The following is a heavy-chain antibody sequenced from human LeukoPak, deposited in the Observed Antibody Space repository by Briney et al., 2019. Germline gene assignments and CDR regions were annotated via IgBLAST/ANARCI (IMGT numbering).Heavy chain of an antibody. CDR3: ARPTMPGRYFDL. V-gene: IGHV4-59*08. Sequence: PSETLSLTCTVSGGSISSYYWSWIRQPPGKGLEWIGYIYYSGSTNYNPSLKSRVTISVDTSKNQFSLKLSSATAADTAVYYCARPTMPGRYFDLWGRGTLVTVSS. CDR1: GGSISSYY. CDR2: IYYSGST. D-gene: IGHD2-2*01. J-gene: IGHJ2*01.